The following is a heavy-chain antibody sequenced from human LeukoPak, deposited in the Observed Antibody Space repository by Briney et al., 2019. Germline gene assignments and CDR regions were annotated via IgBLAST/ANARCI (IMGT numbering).Heavy chain of an antibody. CDR3: ARTSRHFYGSGSNLTPWPADMDV. V-gene: IGHV4-59*01. Sequence: PSETLSLTCTVSGGSINSYYWTWIRQPPGKGLEWIGYIYYSGSTHYNPSLNSRVTISMDTSKNHFSLKLSSVTAADTALYYCARTSRHFYGSGSNLTPWPADMDVWGQGTKVTVSS. CDR1: GGSINSYY. D-gene: IGHD3-10*01. CDR2: IYYSGST. J-gene: IGHJ6*02.